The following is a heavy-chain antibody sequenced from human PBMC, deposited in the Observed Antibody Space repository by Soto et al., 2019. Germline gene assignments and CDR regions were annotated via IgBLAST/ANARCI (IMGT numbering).Heavy chain of an antibody. D-gene: IGHD3-3*01. CDR2: IYHSGST. Sequence: QLQLQESGSGLVKPSQTLSLTCAVSGGSISSGGYSWSWIRQPPGKGLEWIGYIYHSGSTYYNPYLKRRFTISVDRSKKQFSPKLLSGPAADTAVYYCARGGSTIFGVVMHYVDYWGQGTLVTVSS. CDR3: ARGGSTIFGVVMHYVDY. CDR1: GGSISSGGYS. V-gene: IGHV4-30-2*01. J-gene: IGHJ4*02.